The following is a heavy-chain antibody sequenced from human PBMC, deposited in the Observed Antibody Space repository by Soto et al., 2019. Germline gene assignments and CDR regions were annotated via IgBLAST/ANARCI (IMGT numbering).Heavy chain of an antibody. J-gene: IGHJ4*02. Sequence: PSETLSLTCAVSGVTISTYYWSWIRQLPGKGLDVIGYNYHSGTTNYNPSLQSRVTISVXTSKHRFARRVTGVTSAXTDIYYCVTEXYTGYRHAIXHRSQRTPVTVSS. CDR3: VTEXYTGYRHAIXH. CDR2: NYHSGTT. V-gene: IGHV4-59*01. CDR1: GVTISTYY. D-gene: IGHD5-12*01.